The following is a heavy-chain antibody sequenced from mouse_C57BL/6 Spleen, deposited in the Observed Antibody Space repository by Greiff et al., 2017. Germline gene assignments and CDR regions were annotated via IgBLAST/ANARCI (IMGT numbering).Heavy chain of an antibody. CDR3: ARNSQYYGTPWFAY. Sequence: QVQLQQSGPGLVQPSQSLSITCTVSGFSLTSYGVHWVRQSPGKGLEWLGVIWSGGSTDYNAAFISRLSISKDNSKSQVFFTMNSLQADDTAIYYCARNSQYYGTPWFAYWGQGTLVTVAA. J-gene: IGHJ3*01. V-gene: IGHV2-2*01. D-gene: IGHD1-1*01. CDR2: IWSGGST. CDR1: GFSLTSYG.